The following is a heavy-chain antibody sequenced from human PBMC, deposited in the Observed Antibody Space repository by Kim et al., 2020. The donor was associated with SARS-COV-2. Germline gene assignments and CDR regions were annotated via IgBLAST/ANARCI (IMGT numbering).Heavy chain of an antibody. CDR2: ISYDGSNK. J-gene: IGHJ2*01. CDR3: ASSKSGSYRYWYFDL. CDR1: GFTFSSYA. Sequence: GGSLRLSCAASGFTFSSYAMHWVRQAPGKGLEWVAVISYDGSNKYYADSVKGRFTISRDNSKNTLYLQMNSLRAEDTAVYYCASSKSGSYRYWYFDLWGRGTLVTVSS. V-gene: IGHV3-30-3*01. D-gene: IGHD1-26*01.